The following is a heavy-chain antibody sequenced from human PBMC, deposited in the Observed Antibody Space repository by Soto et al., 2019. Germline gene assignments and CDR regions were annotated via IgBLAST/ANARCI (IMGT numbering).Heavy chain of an antibody. D-gene: IGHD1-1*01. V-gene: IGHV3-48*01. CDR2: ISSSSSTI. CDR1: GFTFSTYS. CDR3: ASYNWNDVKAFDF. J-gene: IGHJ3*01. Sequence: GGSLRLSCAASGFTFSTYSMNWVRQAPGKGLEWISYISSSSSTIYYADSVKGRFTISRDNAKNSLYLQMNSLRVEDTAMYYCASYNWNDVKAFDFWGQGTMVTVSS.